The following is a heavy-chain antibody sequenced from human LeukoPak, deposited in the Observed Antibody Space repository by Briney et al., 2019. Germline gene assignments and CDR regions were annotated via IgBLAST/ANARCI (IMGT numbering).Heavy chain of an antibody. J-gene: IGHJ6*02. CDR3: ARVGVVPAADYYYYGMDV. D-gene: IGHD2-2*01. V-gene: IGHV4-30-2*01. CDR1: GGSISSGGYS. Sequence: SETLSLTCAVSGGSISSGGYSWSWIRQPPGKGLEWIGYIYHSGSTYYNPSLKSRVTISVDRSKNQFSLKLSSVTAADTAVYYCARVGVVPAADYYYYGMDVWGQGTTVTVSS. CDR2: IYHSGST.